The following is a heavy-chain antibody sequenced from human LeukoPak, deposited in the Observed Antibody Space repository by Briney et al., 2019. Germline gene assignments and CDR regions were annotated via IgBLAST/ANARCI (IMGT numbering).Heavy chain of an antibody. Sequence: PGGSLRLSCAAPGFTFSSYAMSWVRQAPGKGLGWVSAIIGSGGSTYYADSVKGRFTISRDNSKNTLYLQMNSLRAEDTAVYYCGKTGTPWYYFDYWGQGTLVTVSS. D-gene: IGHD6-13*01. CDR2: IIGSGGST. J-gene: IGHJ4*02. V-gene: IGHV3-23*01. CDR1: GFTFSSYA. CDR3: GKTGTPWYYFDY.